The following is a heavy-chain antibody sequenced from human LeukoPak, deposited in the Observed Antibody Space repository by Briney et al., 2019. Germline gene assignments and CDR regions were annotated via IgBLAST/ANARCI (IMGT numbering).Heavy chain of an antibody. J-gene: IGHJ6*02. Sequence: PSQTLSLTCSISGGSIYSGGDYWSWIRQHPGKGLEWIGYIYYSGSTDYNPSLKSRVSISLDMSKNQFSLNLSSVTVADTAVYHCARGYHDRHAWYGMHVWGQGTTVTVSS. CDR1: GGSIYSGGDY. CDR2: IYYSGST. V-gene: IGHV4-31*03. CDR3: ARGYHDRHAWYGMHV. D-gene: IGHD1-14*01.